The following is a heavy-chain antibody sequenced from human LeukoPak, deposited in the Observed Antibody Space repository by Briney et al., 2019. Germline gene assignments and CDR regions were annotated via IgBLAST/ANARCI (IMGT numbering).Heavy chain of an antibody. CDR2: ISGSGGST. D-gene: IGHD4-17*01. V-gene: IGHV3-23*01. CDR1: GFTFSSYA. CDR3: AKDSYGDYAFDY. J-gene: IGHJ4*02. Sequence: GGSLRLSCEASGFTFSSYAMSWVRQAPGKGLEWVSAISGSGGSTYYADSVKGRFTISRDNSKNTLYLQMNSLRAEDTAVYYCAKDSYGDYAFDYWGQRTLVTVSS.